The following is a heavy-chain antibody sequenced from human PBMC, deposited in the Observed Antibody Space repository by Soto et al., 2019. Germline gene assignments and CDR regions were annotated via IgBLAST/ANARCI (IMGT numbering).Heavy chain of an antibody. D-gene: IGHD3-10*01. J-gene: IGHJ4*02. CDR2: MNPSSGHA. CDR3: ARGSGVTLGRG. V-gene: IGHV1-8*01. CDR1: GYTFSSYD. Sequence: QVQLVQSGAEVKKPGASVKVSCKASGYTFSSYDINWVRQATVQGLEWMGWMNPSSGHAGYAQKFQGRVTMTRDTAIRTAYLELSSLKSEDTAGYFCARGSGVTLGRGWGQGTLVSVSS.